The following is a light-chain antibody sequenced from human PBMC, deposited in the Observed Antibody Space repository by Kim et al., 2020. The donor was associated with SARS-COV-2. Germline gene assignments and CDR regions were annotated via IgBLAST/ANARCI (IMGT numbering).Light chain of an antibody. CDR1: SGSIARND. V-gene: IGLV6-57*02. Sequence: GKTITTSCTGSSGSIARNDVQWYQQRPGSAPTTVIYEDSKRPSGVPDRFSGSIDTASNSASLTISGLKTEDEAVYYCQSYDNGNQVFGGGTQLTVL. J-gene: IGLJ3*02. CDR3: QSYDNGNQV. CDR2: EDS.